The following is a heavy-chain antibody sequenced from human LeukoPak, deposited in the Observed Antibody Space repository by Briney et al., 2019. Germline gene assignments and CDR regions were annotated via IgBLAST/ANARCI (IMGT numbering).Heavy chain of an antibody. CDR1: GFTYSTYW. J-gene: IGHJ4*02. D-gene: IGHD6-19*01. CDR3: ARKESTGCLSFGY. CDR2: IKYDGSEK. Sequence: GGALPLSCAACGFTYSTYWMTWVRPAAGKGLAWVANIKYDGSEKYYVDSVKGRFTISRDNAKNSLYLQMNSLRVEDTAVYYCARKESTGCLSFGYWGQGTLVTVSS. V-gene: IGHV3-7*05.